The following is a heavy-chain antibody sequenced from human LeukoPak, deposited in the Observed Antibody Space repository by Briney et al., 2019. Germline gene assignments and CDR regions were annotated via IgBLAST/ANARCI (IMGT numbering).Heavy chain of an antibody. CDR2: ISDSGGST. Sequence: GGSLRLSCAASGFTFSTYAMSWVRQAPGKGLEWVSTISDSGGSTYYADSVKGRFTISRDNSENTLYLQMNSLRAEDTAVYYCARGRMVRGVSPYWFDPWGQGTLVTDSS. V-gene: IGHV3-23*01. D-gene: IGHD3-10*01. J-gene: IGHJ5*02. CDR3: ARGRMVRGVSPYWFDP. CDR1: GFTFSTYA.